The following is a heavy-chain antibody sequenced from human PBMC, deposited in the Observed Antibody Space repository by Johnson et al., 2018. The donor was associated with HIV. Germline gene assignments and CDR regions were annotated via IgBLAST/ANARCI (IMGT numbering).Heavy chain of an antibody. CDR3: AREFSFTPEAFDI. D-gene: IGHD1-14*01. CDR2: ISYDGSTK. Sequence: QVQLVESGGGVVQPGRSLRLSCAASGFTFSSYAMHWVRQAPGKGLEWVAVISYDGSTKYYADSVKGRFPISRDNSKTTLYLQMNSLRAEDTAVSSCAREFSFTPEAFDIWGQGTMVTVSS. J-gene: IGHJ3*02. V-gene: IGHV3-30*04. CDR1: GFTFSSYA.